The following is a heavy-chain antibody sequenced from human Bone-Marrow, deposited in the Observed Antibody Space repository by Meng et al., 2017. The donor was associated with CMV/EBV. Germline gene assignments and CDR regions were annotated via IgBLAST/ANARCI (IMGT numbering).Heavy chain of an antibody. CDR1: GGTFSSYA. J-gene: IGHJ6*02. CDR2: IIPIFGTA. V-gene: IGHV1-69*05. CDR3: ARRLLMATGFWSGPGYHGMDV. D-gene: IGHD3-3*01. Sequence: SVKVSCKASGGTFSSYAISWVRQAPGQGLEWMGGIIPIFGTASYAQKFQGRVTITTDESTSTAYLELNSLRSEDTAVYYCARRLLMATGFWSGPGYHGMDVWGQGTTVTVSS.